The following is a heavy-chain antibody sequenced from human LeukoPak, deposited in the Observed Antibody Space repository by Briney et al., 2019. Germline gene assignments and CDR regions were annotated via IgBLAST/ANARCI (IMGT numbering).Heavy chain of an antibody. V-gene: IGHV3-21*01. D-gene: IGHD2/OR15-2a*01. J-gene: IGHJ4*02. CDR3: ARDRSFAVDY. CDR1: GFTFSSYS. Sequence: GGSLRLSCAASGFTFSSYSMNWVRQAPGKGLEWVSSISSSSSYIYYADSVKGRFTISRGNAKNSLYLQMNSLRAEDTAVYYCARDRSFAVDYWGQGTLVTVSS. CDR2: ISSSSSYI.